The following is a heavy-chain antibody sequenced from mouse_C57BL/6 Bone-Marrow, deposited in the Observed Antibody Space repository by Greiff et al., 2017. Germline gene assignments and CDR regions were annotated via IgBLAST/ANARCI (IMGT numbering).Heavy chain of an antibody. J-gene: IGHJ4*01. CDR1: GFSLTSYG. V-gene: IGHV2-5*01. CDR3: AKAPITTVVATDAMDY. D-gene: IGHD1-1*01. Sequence: QVQLQQSGPGLVQPSQSLSITCTVSGFSLTSYGVHWVRQSPGKGLEWLGVIWRGGSTDYNAAFMSRLSITKDNSKSQVFFKMNSLQADDTAIYDCAKAPITTVVATDAMDYWGQGTSVTVSS. CDR2: IWRGGST.